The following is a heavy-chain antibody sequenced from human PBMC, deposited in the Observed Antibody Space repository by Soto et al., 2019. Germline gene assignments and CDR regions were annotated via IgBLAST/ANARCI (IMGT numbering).Heavy chain of an antibody. V-gene: IGHV3-30-3*01. CDR2: ISYDGSNK. CDR1: GFTFSSYA. Sequence: HPGGSLRLSCAASGFTFSSYAMHWVRQAPGKGLEWVAVISYDGSNKYYADSVKGRFTISRDNSKNTLYLQMNSLRAEDTAVYYCARRGSGSYYESGAFDIWGQGTMVTVS. J-gene: IGHJ3*02. CDR3: ARRGSGSYYESGAFDI. D-gene: IGHD3-10*01.